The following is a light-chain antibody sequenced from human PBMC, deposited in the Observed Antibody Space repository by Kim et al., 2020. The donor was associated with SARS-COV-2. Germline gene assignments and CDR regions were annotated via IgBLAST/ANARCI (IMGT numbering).Light chain of an antibody. Sequence: SVSPGQTARITCSGDKLGDKYACWYQQKPGQYPVLVIYQDSKRPSGIPERFSGSNSGNTATLTISGTQAMDEADYYCQAWDSSTAVFGGGTQLTVL. J-gene: IGLJ7*01. V-gene: IGLV3-1*01. CDR2: QDS. CDR1: KLGDKY. CDR3: QAWDSSTAV.